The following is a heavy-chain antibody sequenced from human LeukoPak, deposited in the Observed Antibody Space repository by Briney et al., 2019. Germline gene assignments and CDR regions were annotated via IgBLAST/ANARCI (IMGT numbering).Heavy chain of an antibody. V-gene: IGHV3-33*01. CDR3: ARNDYTNYKDALDI. CDR2: IWYDGSNE. Sequence: HPGGSLRLSCAASGFTFRTYGMRWVRQAPGTGLEWVASIWYDGSNENYVDSVKGRFTISRDNSRNTLYLQLDSLRVEDTAVYYCARNDYTNYKDALDIWGRGTKVTVSS. J-gene: IGHJ3*02. CDR1: GFTFRTYG. D-gene: IGHD4-11*01.